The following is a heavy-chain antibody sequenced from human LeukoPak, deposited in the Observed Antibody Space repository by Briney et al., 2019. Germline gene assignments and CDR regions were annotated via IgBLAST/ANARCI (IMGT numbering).Heavy chain of an antibody. CDR1: GFTFTTYW. CDR2: IKQDGSEK. J-gene: IGHJ5*02. Sequence: AGGSLRLSCAASGFTFTTYWMSWVRQAPGKGLEWVANIKQDGSEKYYADSVKGRFTISRDNAKNSLFLQMNSLRAEDTAVYYCARDLVVRGRWSWFDPRGQGTLVTVSS. CDR3: ARDLVVRGRWSWFDP. V-gene: IGHV3-7*01. D-gene: IGHD3-10*01.